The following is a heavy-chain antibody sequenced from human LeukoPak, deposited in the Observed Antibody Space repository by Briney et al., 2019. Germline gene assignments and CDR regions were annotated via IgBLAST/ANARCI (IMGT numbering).Heavy chain of an antibody. CDR3: ARDQAVSWFDS. V-gene: IGHV3-33*05. Sequence: PGRSLRLSCAASGLTFSSHGFHWVRQAPGKGLEWVTFISLDGTKKSYADSVKGRFTFSRDDSKNTLYLEMNSLRAEDTAVYYCARDQAVSWFDSWGLGTLVTVSS. J-gene: IGHJ5*01. CDR2: ISLDGTKK. D-gene: IGHD3-10*01. CDR1: GLTFSSHG.